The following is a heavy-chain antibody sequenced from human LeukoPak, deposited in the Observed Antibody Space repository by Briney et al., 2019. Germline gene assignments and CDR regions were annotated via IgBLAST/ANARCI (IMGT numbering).Heavy chain of an antibody. J-gene: IGHJ4*02. D-gene: IGHD3-10*01. CDR2: IRSTSNTI. Sequence: GGSLRLSCTASGLTFSSYGMNWVRQAPGKGLERVSYIRSTSNTIYYADSVKGRFTISRDNAKNSLYLQMDNLRAEDTAVYYCATDDGGHYYGSGSLRYWGQGTLVTVSS. CDR3: ATDDGGHYYGSGSLRY. V-gene: IGHV3-48*04. CDR1: GLTFSSYG.